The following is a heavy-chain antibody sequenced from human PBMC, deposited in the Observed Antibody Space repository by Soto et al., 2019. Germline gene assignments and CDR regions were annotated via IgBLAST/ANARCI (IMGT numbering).Heavy chain of an antibody. CDR2: ISSSSSTI. V-gene: IGHV3-48*02. CDR1: GFTFSSYS. D-gene: IGHD3-22*01. J-gene: IGHJ4*02. Sequence: GGSLRLSCAASGFTFSSYSMNWVRQAPGKGLEWVSYISSSSSTIYYADSVKGRFTISRDNAKNSLYLQMNSLRDEDTAVYYCARDLQDYYDSSGYYYWGQGTLVTVSS. CDR3: ARDLQDYYDSSGYYY.